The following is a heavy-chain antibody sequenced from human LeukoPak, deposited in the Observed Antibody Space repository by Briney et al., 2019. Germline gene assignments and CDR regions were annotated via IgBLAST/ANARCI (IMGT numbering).Heavy chain of an antibody. CDR3: ARGEFSYYYDSSGYSPFDP. CDR1: GGSISSYY. Sequence: KPSETLSLTCTVSGGSISSYYWSWIRQPPGKGLEWIGYIYYSGSTNYNPSLKRRVTISVDTSKNQFSLKLSSVTAADTAVYYCARGEFSYYYDSSGYSPFDPWGQGTLVTVSS. J-gene: IGHJ5*02. CDR2: IYYSGST. V-gene: IGHV4-59*01. D-gene: IGHD3-22*01.